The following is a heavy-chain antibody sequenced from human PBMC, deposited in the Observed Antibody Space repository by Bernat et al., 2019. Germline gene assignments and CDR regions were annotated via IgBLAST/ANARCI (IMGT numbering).Heavy chain of an antibody. J-gene: IGHJ4*02. CDR1: GFTFTSSA. D-gene: IGHD3-22*01. Sequence: QMQLVQSGPEVKKPGTSMKVSCKASGFTFTSSAMQWVRQARGQRLEWIGWIVVGSGNTNYAQKFQERVTITRDMSTSTAYMELSSLRSEDTAVYYCAAAYYYDSSGYHGYFDYWGQGTLVTVSS. V-gene: IGHV1-58*02. CDR3: AAAYYYDSSGYHGYFDY. CDR2: IVVGSGNT.